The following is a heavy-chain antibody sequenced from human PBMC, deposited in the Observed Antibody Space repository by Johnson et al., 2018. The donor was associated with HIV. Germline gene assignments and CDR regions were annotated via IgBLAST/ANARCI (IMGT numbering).Heavy chain of an antibody. Sequence: VQLVESGGGVVQPGGSLRLSCAASGFTFSSFGMHWVRQAPGKGLEWVSGINWNGGSTGYADSVKGRFTISRDNAKNSLYLDMNSLRVEDTALYYCVRVGKHCGDDCHLGVDAFDIWGQGTMVTVSS. CDR2: INWNGGST. CDR3: VRVGKHCGDDCHLGVDAFDI. D-gene: IGHD2-21*02. J-gene: IGHJ3*02. V-gene: IGHV3-20*04. CDR1: GFTFSSFG.